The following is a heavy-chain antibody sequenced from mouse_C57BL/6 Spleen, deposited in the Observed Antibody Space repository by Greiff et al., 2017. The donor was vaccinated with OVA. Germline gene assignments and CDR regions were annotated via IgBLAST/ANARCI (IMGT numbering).Heavy chain of an antibody. D-gene: IGHD2-10*02. Sequence: VQLVESDAELVKPGASVKISCKVSGYTFTDHTIHWMKQRPEQGLEWIGYIYPRDGSTKYNEKLKGTATLTADKSSSTAYMQLNSLTSEDSAGYFCARRGDSSNWFADWGQGTLVTVSA. J-gene: IGHJ3*01. CDR1: GYTFTDHT. CDR2: IYPRDGST. CDR3: ARRGDSSNWFAD. V-gene: IGHV1-78*01.